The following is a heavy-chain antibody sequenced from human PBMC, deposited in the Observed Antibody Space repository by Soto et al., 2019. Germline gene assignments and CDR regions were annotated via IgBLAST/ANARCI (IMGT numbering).Heavy chain of an antibody. J-gene: IGHJ4*02. CDR1: GFTFSGYA. CDR3: VRDRAEVSAY. V-gene: IGHV3-23*01. D-gene: IGHD3-10*01. Sequence: GGSLRLSCAASGFTFSGYAMSWVRQAPGKGRQWVSAIGGSGDSTYYADSVKGRFTISRDNSKHTLYRHLTSLRAEDTSMYYCVRDRAEVSAYWGQGTLVTVSS. CDR2: IGGSGDST.